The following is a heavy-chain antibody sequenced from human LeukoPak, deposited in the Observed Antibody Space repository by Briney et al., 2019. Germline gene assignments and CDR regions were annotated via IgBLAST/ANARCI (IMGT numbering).Heavy chain of an antibody. D-gene: IGHD6-25*01. V-gene: IGHV3-21*01. CDR2: ISSSSSYI. J-gene: IGHJ6*02. Sequence: PGGSLRLSCAASGFTFSSYSMNWVRQAPGKGLEWVSSISSSSSYIYYADSVKGRFTISRDNAKNSLYLQMNSLRAEDTAVYYCARGSATYYYYGMDVWGQGTTVTVSS. CDR1: GFTFSSYS. CDR3: ARGSATYYYYGMDV.